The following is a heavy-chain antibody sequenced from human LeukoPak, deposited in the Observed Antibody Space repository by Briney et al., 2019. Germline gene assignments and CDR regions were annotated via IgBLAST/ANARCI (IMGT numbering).Heavy chain of an antibody. V-gene: IGHV4-59*12. D-gene: IGHD3-10*01. J-gene: IGHJ5*02. CDR2: IYYSGST. CDR3: ARVTPSFAHNWFDP. Sequence: SETLSLTCTVSGGSISSYCWSWLRQPPGKGLEWIGYIYYSGSTNYNPSLKSRVTISVDTSKNQFSLRLTSVTAADTAVYYCARVTPSFAHNWFDPWGQGTLVTVSS. CDR1: GGSISSYC.